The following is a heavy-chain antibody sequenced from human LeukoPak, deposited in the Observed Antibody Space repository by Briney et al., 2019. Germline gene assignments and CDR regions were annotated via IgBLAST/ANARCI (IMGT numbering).Heavy chain of an antibody. CDR3: ARDRDYGAGGFDY. CDR2: IYSGNYT. Sequence: GGSLRLSCAASGFTFSSYAMSWVRQAPGKGLEWVSVIYSGNYTYYADSVKGRFTISRDNSKDTVYLQINSLRAEDTAVYYCARDRDYGAGGFDYWGQGTLVTVSS. V-gene: IGHV3-66*01. J-gene: IGHJ4*02. CDR1: GFTFSSYA. D-gene: IGHD3-16*01.